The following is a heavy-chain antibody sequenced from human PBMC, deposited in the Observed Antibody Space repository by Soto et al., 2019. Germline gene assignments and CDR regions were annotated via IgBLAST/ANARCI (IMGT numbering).Heavy chain of an antibody. CDR3: ARDNGIAGSFDP. D-gene: IGHD6-13*01. CDR2: ISIGSTTI. Sequence: GGSLRLSCAASGFTFSTYSMNWVHQAPGKGLEWISYISIGSTTIFYADSVKGRFTISRDNAKNSLYLQMNSLRDEDTSVYYCARDNGIAGSFDPWGQGTLVTVSS. J-gene: IGHJ5*02. V-gene: IGHV3-48*02. CDR1: GFTFSTYS.